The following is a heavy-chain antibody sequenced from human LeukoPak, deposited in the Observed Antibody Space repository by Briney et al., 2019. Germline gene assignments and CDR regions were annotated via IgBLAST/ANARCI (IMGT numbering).Heavy chain of an antibody. CDR2: FNPEDGET. J-gene: IGHJ3*02. CDR1: GYTLTELS. CDR3: ATGQGDISGDDAFDI. D-gene: IGHD6-25*01. V-gene: IGHV1-24*01. Sequence: ASVKVSCKVSGYTLTELSMHWVRQAPGKGLEGMGGFNPEDGETIYAQKFQGRVTMTEDTSTDTAYMELSSLRSEDTAVYYCATGQGDISGDDAFDIWGQGTMVTVSS.